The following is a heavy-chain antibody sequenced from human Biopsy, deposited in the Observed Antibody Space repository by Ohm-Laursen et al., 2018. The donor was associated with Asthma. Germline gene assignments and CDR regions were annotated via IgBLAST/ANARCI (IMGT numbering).Heavy chain of an antibody. V-gene: IGHV3-9*01. CDR1: GFSFDDCA. CDR3: AKSADYYDSTDYLDF. J-gene: IGHJ4*01. D-gene: IGHD3-22*01. CDR2: ISWNSGNI. Sequence: SLRLSCTATGFSFDDCAMHWVRQAPGKGLEWVSRISWNSGNIDYAVSVKGRFTISRDNAKNSLYLQMQSLRPEDTAFYYCAKSADYYDSTDYLDFWGRGTLVTVSS.